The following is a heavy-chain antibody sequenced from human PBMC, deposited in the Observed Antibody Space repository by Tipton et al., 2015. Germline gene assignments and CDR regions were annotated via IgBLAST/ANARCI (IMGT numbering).Heavy chain of an antibody. CDR1: GFTFSSYA. CDR2: IWYDGSNK. Sequence: SLRLSCAASGFTFSSYAMSWVRQAPGKGLEWVAVIWYDGSNKYYADSVKGRFTIARDNSKNTLYLQMNSLRAEDTAVYYCARDFQYYYYGMDVWGQGTTVTVSS. V-gene: IGHV3-33*08. J-gene: IGHJ6*02. CDR3: ARDFQYYYYGMDV.